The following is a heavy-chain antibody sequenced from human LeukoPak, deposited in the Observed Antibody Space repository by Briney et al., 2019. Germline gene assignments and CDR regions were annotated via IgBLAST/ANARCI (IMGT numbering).Heavy chain of an antibody. V-gene: IGHV1-8*01. J-gene: IGHJ6*03. CDR3: ARVRGVAGTYYYYYMDV. D-gene: IGHD6-19*01. CDR2: MNPNSGNT. Sequence: ASVTVSFKSSVYTFTSYDINWVRQATGLGLEWMGWMNPNSGNTGYAQKFQGRVTMTRNTSISTAYMELSSLRSEDTAVYYCARVRGVAGTYYYYYMDVWGKGTTATVSS. CDR1: VYTFTSYD.